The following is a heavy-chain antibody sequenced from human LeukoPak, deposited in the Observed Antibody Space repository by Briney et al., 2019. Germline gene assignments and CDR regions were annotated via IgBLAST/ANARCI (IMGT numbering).Heavy chain of an antibody. D-gene: IGHD4-17*01. CDR3: AAVSTKTYYYGLDV. Sequence: GASVKVSCKVSGYTLTELSMHWVRQAPGKGPEWMGGFDPEDGETIYAQKFQGRVTMAEDTSTDTAYMELSSLRSEDTAVYYCAAVSTKTYYYGLDVWGQGTTVTVSS. J-gene: IGHJ6*02. V-gene: IGHV1-24*01. CDR1: GYTLTELS. CDR2: FDPEDGET.